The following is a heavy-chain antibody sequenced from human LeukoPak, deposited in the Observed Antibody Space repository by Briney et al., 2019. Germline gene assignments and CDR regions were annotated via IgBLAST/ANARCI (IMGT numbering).Heavy chain of an antibody. V-gene: IGHV1-2*02. D-gene: IGHD6-19*01. J-gene: IGHJ4*02. Sequence: GASVKVSCKASGYTFTGYYMHWVRQAPGQGLEWMGWINPNSGGTNYAQKFQGRVTMTRNTSISTAYMELSSLRSEDTAVYYCARGRIAVAGTATVKDYWGQGTLVTVSS. CDR2: INPNSGGT. CDR3: ARGRIAVAGTATVKDY. CDR1: GYTFTGYY.